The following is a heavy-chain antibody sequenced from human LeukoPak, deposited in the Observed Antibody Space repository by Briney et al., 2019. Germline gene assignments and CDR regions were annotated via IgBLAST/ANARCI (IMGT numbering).Heavy chain of an antibody. CDR2: VDTEDGER. J-gene: IGHJ3*02. D-gene: IGHD3-3*01. Sequence: ASVKVSCKGSGYALTDLSMHWVWLGHGKGLERKGGVDTEDGERIYAQKFQGRRTMTEDTSTDTAYMELSSLRSADTAVYYCATTFGEVDRVAFDIWGQLTIVTVSS. V-gene: IGHV1-24*01. CDR3: ATTFGEVDRVAFDI. CDR1: GYALTDLS.